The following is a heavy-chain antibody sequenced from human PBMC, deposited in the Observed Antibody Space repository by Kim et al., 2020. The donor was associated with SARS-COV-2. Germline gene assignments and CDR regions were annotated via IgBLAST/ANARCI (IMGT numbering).Heavy chain of an antibody. J-gene: IGHJ6*02. Sequence: GGSVRLSCAASGFTFSSYAMSWVRQAPGKGLEWVSAISGSGGSTYYADSVKGRFTISRDNSKNTLYLQMNSLRAEDTAVYYCAKRLGQRISVYYYYGMDVWGQGTTVTVSS. D-gene: IGHD1-20*01. V-gene: IGHV3-23*01. CDR2: ISGSGGST. CDR3: AKRLGQRISVYYYYGMDV. CDR1: GFTFSSYA.